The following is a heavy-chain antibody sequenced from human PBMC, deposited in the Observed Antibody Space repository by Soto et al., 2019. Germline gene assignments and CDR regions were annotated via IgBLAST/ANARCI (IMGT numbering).Heavy chain of an antibody. D-gene: IGHD4-17*01. CDR2: INGDGSST. CDR1: GFAFSNYY. V-gene: IGHV3-74*01. J-gene: IGHJ5*02. CDR3: ARDQPTGDSFDA. Sequence: EVQLVESGGGLVQPGGSLRLSCGASGFAFSNYYMHWVRQAPGKGLFWVSRINGDGSSTNYADSVKGRFTISRDNAKNTLYLQMNSLRAEDTAVYYWARDQPTGDSFDAWGQGTLVTVSS.